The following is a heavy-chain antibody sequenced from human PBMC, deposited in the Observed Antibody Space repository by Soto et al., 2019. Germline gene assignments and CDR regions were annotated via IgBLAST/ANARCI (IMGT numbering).Heavy chain of an antibody. Sequence: SETLSLTCTVSGGSISSYFWSWIRQPPGKGLEWIGYIYYSGSTNYNPSLKSRVTISVDTSKNQFSLKLSSVTAADTAVYYCASVPTIFGVVIAENWFDPWGDGTLVTVSS. D-gene: IGHD3-3*01. J-gene: IGHJ5*02. V-gene: IGHV4-59*01. CDR3: ASVPTIFGVVIAENWFDP. CDR2: IYYSGST. CDR1: GGSISSYF.